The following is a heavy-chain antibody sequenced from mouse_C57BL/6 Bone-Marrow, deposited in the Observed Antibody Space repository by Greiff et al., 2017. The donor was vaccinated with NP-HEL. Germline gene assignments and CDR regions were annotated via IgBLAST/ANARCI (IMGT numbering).Heavy chain of an antibody. CDR2: IDPANGNT. CDR3: ARGYYANYNAMDY. J-gene: IGHJ4*01. CDR1: GFNIKNTS. V-gene: IGHV14-3*01. D-gene: IGHD2-1*01. Sequence: EVQLQQSVAELVRPGASVKLSCTASGFNIKNTSMHWVKQRPEQGLEWIGRIDPANGNTKYAPKFKGKATITADTSSNTAYLQLSSRTSEDTAIYYCARGYYANYNAMDYWGQGTSVTVSS.